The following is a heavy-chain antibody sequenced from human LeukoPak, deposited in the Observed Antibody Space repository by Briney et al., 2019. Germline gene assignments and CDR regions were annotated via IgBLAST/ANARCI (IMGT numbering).Heavy chain of an antibody. Sequence: GRSLRLSCAASGFTFSSYAMHWVRQAPGKGLEWVAVISYDGSNKYYADSVKGRFTISRDNSKNTLYLQMNSLRAEDTAVYYCARVLWDTAPFGYWGQGTLVTVSS. CDR1: GFTFSSYA. CDR2: ISYDGSNK. CDR3: ARVLWDTAPFGY. D-gene: IGHD5-18*01. J-gene: IGHJ4*02. V-gene: IGHV3-30-3*01.